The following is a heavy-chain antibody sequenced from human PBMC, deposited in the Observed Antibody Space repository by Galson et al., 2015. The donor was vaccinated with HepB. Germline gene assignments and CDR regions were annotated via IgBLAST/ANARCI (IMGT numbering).Heavy chain of an antibody. D-gene: IGHD6-25*01. CDR2: TCISYNII. V-gene: IGHV3-11*01. J-gene: IGHJ5*02. CDR1: GFSFSDYC. CDR3: ARAALGWFDP. Sequence: SLRLSCAASGFSFSDYCMSWIRQAPGKGPEWVSYTCISYNIIYYADSVKGRFTISRDNVKNSLYLQMNVLRAEDTAVYYCARAALGWFDPWGQGTLVTVSS.